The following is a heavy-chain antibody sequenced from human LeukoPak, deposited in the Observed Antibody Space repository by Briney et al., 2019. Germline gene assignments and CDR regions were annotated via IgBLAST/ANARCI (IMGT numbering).Heavy chain of an antibody. Sequence: GGSLRLSCAASGSTFSSFWMGWVRQAPGKGLEWVASIKYDESEKHHVDSVKGRFTVSRVNAKNSLYLQMNNLRAEDTAVYFCARITTNGYFEYWGQGTLVTVSS. V-gene: IGHV3-7*01. J-gene: IGHJ4*02. D-gene: IGHD1-1*01. CDR2: IKYDESEK. CDR3: ARITTNGYFEY. CDR1: GSTFSSFW.